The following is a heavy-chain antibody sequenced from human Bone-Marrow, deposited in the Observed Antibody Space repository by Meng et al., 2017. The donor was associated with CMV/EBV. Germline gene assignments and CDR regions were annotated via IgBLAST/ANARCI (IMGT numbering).Heavy chain of an antibody. Sequence: QVQLQQWGTGLVKPSEXLSLTCAVYGGSFSGYYWSWIRQPPGKGLEWIAEINHSRSTDYNPSLKSRVTISIDTSKTQFSLKLSSVTAADTAVYYCARRRVADTRKDVFDIWGQGSMVTVSS. CDR3: ARRRVADTRKDVFDI. J-gene: IGHJ3*02. CDR1: GGSFSGYY. D-gene: IGHD6-19*01. CDR2: INHSRST. V-gene: IGHV4-34*01.